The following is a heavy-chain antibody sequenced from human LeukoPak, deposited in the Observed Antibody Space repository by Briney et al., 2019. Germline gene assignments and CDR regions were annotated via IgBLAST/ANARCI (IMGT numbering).Heavy chain of an antibody. CDR1: GFTFSSYW. D-gene: IGHD1-26*01. J-gene: IGHJ4*02. Sequence: GGSLRLSCAASGFTFSSYWMHWVRQAPGKGLVWVSRINSDGSSTSYADSVKGRFTISRDNSKNTLYLQMNSLRAEDTAVYYCARDQYISYYDFDYWGQGTLVTVSS. CDR2: INSDGSST. V-gene: IGHV3-74*01. CDR3: ARDQYISYYDFDY.